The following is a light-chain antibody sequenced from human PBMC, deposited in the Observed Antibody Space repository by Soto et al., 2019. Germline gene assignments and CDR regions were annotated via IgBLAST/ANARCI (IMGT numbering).Light chain of an antibody. V-gene: IGLV2-14*01. CDR2: DVS. CDR1: SSDVGGYDY. CDR3: SSYASSSTLV. J-gene: IGLJ2*01. Sequence: QSALTQPASGSGSPGQSITISCTGTSSDVGGYDYVSWYQQHPGKVPKLMIYDVSSRPSGVSNRFSGSKSGNTASLTISGLQAEVEADYYCSSYASSSTLVFGGGTKLTVL.